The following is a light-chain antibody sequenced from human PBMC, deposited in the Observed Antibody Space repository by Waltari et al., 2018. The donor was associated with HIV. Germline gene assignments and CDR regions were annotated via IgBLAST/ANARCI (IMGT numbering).Light chain of an antibody. CDR1: SSNIGAGFA. CDR2: VHN. CDR3: QSYDSGLNTYV. Sequence: QSVLTQPPSLSGAPGQRVIIPCTGSSSNIGAGFAVHWYQQLPATAPKRLIYVHNHPPSGVPDRFSGSKSGTSASLANTGLQADDEADYYCQSYDSGLNTYVFGTGTRVTVL. V-gene: IGLV1-40*01. J-gene: IGLJ1*01.